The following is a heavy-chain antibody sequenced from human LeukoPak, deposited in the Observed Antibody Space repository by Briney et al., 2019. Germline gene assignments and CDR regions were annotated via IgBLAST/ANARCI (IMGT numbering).Heavy chain of an antibody. V-gene: IGHV4-34*01. J-gene: IGHJ4*02. CDR2: IHHSGIT. CDR3: ASLWFGDLTIDS. Sequence: PSETLSLTCAVYRTSFSAYYWTWIRQPPGKGLEWIGEIHHSGITNYNPSLKSRVTVSIDTSKNQFSLNLSSVTAADTAVHYCASLWFGDLTIDSWGQGTLVTVSS. CDR1: RTSFSAYY. D-gene: IGHD3-10*01.